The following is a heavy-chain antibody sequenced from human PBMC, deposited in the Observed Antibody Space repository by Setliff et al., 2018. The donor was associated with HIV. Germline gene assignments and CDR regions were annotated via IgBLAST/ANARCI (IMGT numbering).Heavy chain of an antibody. CDR2: IISILNVA. CDR1: RGTFTSYA. D-gene: IGHD1-1*01. J-gene: IGHJ4*02. CDR3: ARGQLKPTGYFFDY. V-gene: IGHV1-69*10. Sequence: WASVKVSCKTSRGTFTSYAFTWVRQAPGQGLEWMGGIISILNVATYAQKFQGRVTITADKSTSTVYMELSRLTSEDTAVYYCARGQLKPTGYFFDYWGLGTLVTVSS.